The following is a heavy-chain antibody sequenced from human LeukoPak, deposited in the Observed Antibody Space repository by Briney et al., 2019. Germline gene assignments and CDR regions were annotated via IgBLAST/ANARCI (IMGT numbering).Heavy chain of an antibody. Sequence: GGSLRLSCAASGFTFDDYAMHWVRQAPGKGLEWVSGISWNSGSIGYADSVKGRFTISRDNAKNSLYLQMNSLRAEDTALYYCAQDCNGFLVEFDYWGQGTMVTVYS. CDR2: ISWNSGSI. D-gene: IGHD2-8*01. CDR1: GFTFDDYA. CDR3: AQDCNGFLVEFDY. V-gene: IGHV3-9*01. J-gene: IGHJ4*02.